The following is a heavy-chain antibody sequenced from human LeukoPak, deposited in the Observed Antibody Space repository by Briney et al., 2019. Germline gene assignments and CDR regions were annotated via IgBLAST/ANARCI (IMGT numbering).Heavy chain of an antibody. D-gene: IGHD6-19*01. Sequence: SEALSLTCTVSGVSISSSSYYWGWIRQPPGKGLEWIGSIYYSGSTYYNPSLKSRVTISVDTSKNQFSLKLSSVTAADTAVYYCAREGGIAVAGTHYFDYWGQGTLVTVSS. CDR3: AREGGIAVAGTHYFDY. CDR1: GVSISSSSYY. V-gene: IGHV4-39*07. J-gene: IGHJ4*02. CDR2: IYYSGST.